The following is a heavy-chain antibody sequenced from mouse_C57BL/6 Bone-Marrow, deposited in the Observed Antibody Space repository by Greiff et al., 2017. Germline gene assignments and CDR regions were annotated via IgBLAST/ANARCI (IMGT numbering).Heavy chain of an antibody. Sequence: EVQLQQSGPELVKPGASVMISCKASGYTFTDYYMNWVTQSHGKSLEWIGDINLHNGGTSYNQKFKGKPTLTVDKSSITDYMVIRGLTSEDAAVYYGANSGLRYFDVWGTGTTVTVSS. CDR3: ANSGLRYFDV. CDR1: GYTFTDYY. CDR2: INLHNGGT. V-gene: IGHV1-26*01. J-gene: IGHJ1*03. D-gene: IGHD1-3*01.